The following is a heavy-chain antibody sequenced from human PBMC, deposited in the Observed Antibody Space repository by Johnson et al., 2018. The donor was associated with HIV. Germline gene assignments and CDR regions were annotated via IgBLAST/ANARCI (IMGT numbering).Heavy chain of an antibody. D-gene: IGHD3-22*01. CDR1: AFTVSSYA. Sequence: QMQLVESGGGLIQPGGSLRLSCAASAFTVSSYAMHWVRQAPGKGLEWVAVISYDGSSKYYADSVKGRVTISRYNSKNTLYLEMNGLRAEDTAVYYCARERGFSSVLWKLSEDAFDLWGQGTTVTVSS. J-gene: IGHJ3*01. CDR2: ISYDGSSK. V-gene: IGHV3-30*03. CDR3: ARERGFSSVLWKLSEDAFDL.